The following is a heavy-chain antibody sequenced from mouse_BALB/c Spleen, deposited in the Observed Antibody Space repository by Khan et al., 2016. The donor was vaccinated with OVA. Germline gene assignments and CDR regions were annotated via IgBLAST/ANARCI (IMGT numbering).Heavy chain of an antibody. J-gene: IGHJ2*01. D-gene: IGHD2-14*01. V-gene: IGHV3-2*02. CDR1: GYSITSDYA. Sequence: EVQLQESGPGLVKPSQSLSLTCTVTGYSITSDYAWNWIRQFPGNKLEWMGFISYSGNTNYNPSLKSRFSITRDTSKNQFFLQLNSVTTEDTATDYCASVYRGDFDYWGQGTTLTVSS. CDR2: ISYSGNT. CDR3: ASVYRGDFDY.